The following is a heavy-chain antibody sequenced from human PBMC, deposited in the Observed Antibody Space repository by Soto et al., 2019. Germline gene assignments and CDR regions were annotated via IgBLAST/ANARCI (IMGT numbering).Heavy chain of an antibody. D-gene: IGHD3-22*01. CDR1: GFTFSSYG. CDR2: IWYDGSNK. CDR3: ARDQVEGDYYDSSPSFAFDI. V-gene: IGHV3-33*01. J-gene: IGHJ3*02. Sequence: GGSLRLSCAASGFTFSSYGMHWVRQAPGKGLEWVAVIWYDGSNKYYADSVKGRFTISRDNSKNTLYLQMNSLRAEDTAVYYCARDQVEGDYYDSSPSFAFDIWGQGTMVTVSS.